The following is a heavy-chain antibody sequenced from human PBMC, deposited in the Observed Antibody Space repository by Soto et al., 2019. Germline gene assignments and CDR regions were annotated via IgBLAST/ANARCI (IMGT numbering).Heavy chain of an antibody. CDR3: ARPELRIAAAGTHYYYGMDV. D-gene: IGHD6-13*01. Sequence: QVQLVQSGAEVKKPGASVKVSCKASGYTFTSYGISWVRQAPGQGLEWMGWISAYNGNTNYAQKLQGRVTMTTDTSTSTAYMELRSLRSDDTAVYYCARPELRIAAAGTHYYYGMDVWGQGTTVTVSS. V-gene: IGHV1-18*01. J-gene: IGHJ6*02. CDR2: ISAYNGNT. CDR1: GYTFTSYG.